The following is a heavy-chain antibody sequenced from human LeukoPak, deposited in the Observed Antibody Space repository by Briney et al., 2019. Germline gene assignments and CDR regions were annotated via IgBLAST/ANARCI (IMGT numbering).Heavy chain of an antibody. CDR1: GGSISSDSYY. V-gene: IGHV4-39*01. CDR3: ASLAVAGLSEGY. J-gene: IGHJ4*02. CDR2: IYYSGST. D-gene: IGHD6-19*01. Sequence: SETLSLTCTVSGGSISSDSYYWAWIRQPPGKGLEWIASIYYSGSTYYNPSLKSRVTISVDTSRNQFSLRLSSVTAADTAVYYCASLAVAGLSEGYWGQGTLVIVSS.